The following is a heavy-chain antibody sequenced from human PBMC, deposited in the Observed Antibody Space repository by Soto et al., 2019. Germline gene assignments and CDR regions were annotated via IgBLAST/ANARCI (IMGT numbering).Heavy chain of an antibody. CDR1: GFTFTGSW. D-gene: IGHD3-10*01. CDR2: INGDGSGT. V-gene: IGHV3-74*01. Sequence: EVQLVESGGGLVQPGGSLRLSCAASGFTFTGSWMHWVRQAPGKGMVWVSRINGDGSGTSYADFVKGRFIISREDAKNTLFLQMNGLRAEDTAVYYCARGIFGSGTANDYWGQGTLVTVSS. CDR3: ARGIFGSGTANDY. J-gene: IGHJ4*02.